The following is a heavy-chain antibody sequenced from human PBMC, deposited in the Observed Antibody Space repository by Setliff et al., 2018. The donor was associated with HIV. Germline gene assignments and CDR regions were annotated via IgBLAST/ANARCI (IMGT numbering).Heavy chain of an antibody. V-gene: IGHV4-61*10. Sequence: PSETLSLTCSVSGGSISTGIYYWGRTRQPAGKGLEWIGSIYYSRSTNYNPSLKRRVTITVDTSKNQFSLKLSSVTAADTALFCCARGKRFRFPVTSWAREVLVTVS. CDR3: ARGKRFRFPVTS. J-gene: IGHJ5*02. CDR1: GGSISTGIYY. D-gene: IGHD2-21*01. CDR2: IYYSRST.